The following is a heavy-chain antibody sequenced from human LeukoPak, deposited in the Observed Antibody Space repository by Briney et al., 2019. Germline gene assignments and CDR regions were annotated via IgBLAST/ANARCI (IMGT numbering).Heavy chain of an antibody. Sequence: GRSLRLSCAASGFTFSSYAMHWVRQAPGKGLEWVAVISYDGSNKYYADSVKGRFTISRDNSKNTLYLQMNSLRAEDTAVYYCARDRVVITAFDYWGQGTLVTVSS. D-gene: IGHD3-22*01. CDR2: ISYDGSNK. CDR3: ARDRVVITAFDY. J-gene: IGHJ4*02. V-gene: IGHV3-30-3*01. CDR1: GFTFSSYA.